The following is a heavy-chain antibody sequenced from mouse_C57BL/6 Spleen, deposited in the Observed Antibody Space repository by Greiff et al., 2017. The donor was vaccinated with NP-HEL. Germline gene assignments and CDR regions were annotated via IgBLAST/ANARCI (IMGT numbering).Heavy chain of an antibody. V-gene: IGHV5-4*01. J-gene: IGHJ3*01. Sequence: EVKLMESGGGLVKPGGSLKLSCAASGFTFSSYAMSWVRQTPEKRLEWVATISDGGSYTYYPDNVKGRFTISRDNAKNNLYLQMSHLKSEDTAMYYGAREQLRLHAWLAYWGQGTLVTVSA. CDR3: AREQLRLHAWLAY. CDR1: GFTFSSYA. CDR2: ISDGGSYT. D-gene: IGHD3-2*02.